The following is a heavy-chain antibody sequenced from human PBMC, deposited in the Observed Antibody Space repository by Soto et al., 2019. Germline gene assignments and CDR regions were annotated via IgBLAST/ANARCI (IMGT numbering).Heavy chain of an antibody. Sequence: QITLKESGPTLVKPTQTLTLSCTFSGFSLGTTGVGVGWIRQPPGKALEWLAIIYWDDDKRYSPSLKSRLTITKDTSNNQVVLTMTNMDPVDTATYYCARESRRFFDCWGQGTLVTVSS. CDR2: IYWDDDK. D-gene: IGHD2-2*01. CDR3: ARESRRFFDC. V-gene: IGHV2-5*02. J-gene: IGHJ4*02. CDR1: GFSLGTTGVG.